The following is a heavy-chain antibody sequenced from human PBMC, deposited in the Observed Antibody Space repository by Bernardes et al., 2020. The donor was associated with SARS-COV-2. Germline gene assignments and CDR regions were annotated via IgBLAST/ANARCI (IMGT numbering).Heavy chain of an antibody. V-gene: IGHV3-74*01. Sequence: LRLSCPASGFIFSNYWLYWVRQAPGEGLVLVSLINGDGSVTSDADSVKGRFTISRDSAKDTLYLQMNSLRAEDAAVYFCARGGIFVWESVDYWGQGTLVTVSA. CDR3: ARGGIFVWESVDY. J-gene: IGHJ4*02. D-gene: IGHD6-13*01. CDR2: INGDGSVT. CDR1: GFIFSNYW.